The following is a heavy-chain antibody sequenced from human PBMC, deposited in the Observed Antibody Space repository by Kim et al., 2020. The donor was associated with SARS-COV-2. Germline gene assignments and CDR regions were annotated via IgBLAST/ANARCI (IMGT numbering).Heavy chain of an antibody. V-gene: IGHV3-43*01. CDR3: AKDMLSITGTTFDY. Sequence: YADSVKGRFTISRENSKSSLYLQMNSLRTEDTALYYCAKDMLSITGTTFDYWGQGTLVTVSS. J-gene: IGHJ4*02. D-gene: IGHD1-20*01.